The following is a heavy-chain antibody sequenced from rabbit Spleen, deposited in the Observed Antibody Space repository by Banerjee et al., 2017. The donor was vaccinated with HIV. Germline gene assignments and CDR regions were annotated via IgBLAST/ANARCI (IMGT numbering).Heavy chain of an antibody. Sequence: QEQLVESGGDLVKPGASLTLTCTASGFSFSSSDYMCWVRQAPGKGLEWISCIVGSASDFTYSATWAKGRFTCSKTSSTTVTLQMTSLTVADTATYFCARDTASSFSSYGMDLRGPGTLVTVS. CDR2: IVGSASDFT. CDR1: GFSFSSSDY. V-gene: IGHV1S45*01. D-gene: IGHD6-1*01. J-gene: IGHJ6*01. CDR3: ARDTASSFSSYGMDL.